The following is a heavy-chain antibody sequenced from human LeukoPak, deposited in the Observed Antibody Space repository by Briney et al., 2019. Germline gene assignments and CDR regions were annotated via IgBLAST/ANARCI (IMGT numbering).Heavy chain of an antibody. J-gene: IGHJ3*02. Sequence: GGSLRLSCAASGFTFSNYPMHWVRQAPGKGLESVSAVSSNGASTYYENSVKDRFIVPRDNSKNTLYLQLGSLRAEDTAVYYCAREISRGFDIWGQGTMVTVSS. CDR2: VSSNGAST. V-gene: IGHV3-64*01. D-gene: IGHD2/OR15-2a*01. CDR1: GFTFSNYP. CDR3: AREISRGFDI.